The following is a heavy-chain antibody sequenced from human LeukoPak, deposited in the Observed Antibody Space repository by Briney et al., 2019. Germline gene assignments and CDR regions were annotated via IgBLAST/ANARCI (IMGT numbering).Heavy chain of an antibody. J-gene: IGHJ3*02. D-gene: IGHD3-22*01. CDR1: GFTFSSYA. V-gene: IGHV3-23*01. CDR3: AKGPRDSSGYDDDASDI. CDR2: ISGSGGST. Sequence: GGSLRLSCAASGFTFSSYAMSWVRQAPGKGLEWVSAISGSGGSTYYADSVKGRFTISRDNSKNTLYLQMNSLRAEDTAVYYCAKGPRDSSGYDDDASDIWGQGTMVTVSS.